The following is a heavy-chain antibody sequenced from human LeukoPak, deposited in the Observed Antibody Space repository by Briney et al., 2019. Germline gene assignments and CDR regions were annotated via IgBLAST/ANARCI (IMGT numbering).Heavy chain of an antibody. V-gene: IGHV3-74*01. CDR2: INSDGSST. Sequence: GGSLRLSCAASGFTFSSDWMIWVRQAPGKGLVWVSRINSDGSSTSYADSVKGRFTISRDNAKNTLHLQMNSLRAEDTAVYYCGRVSSDSSGYPDYWGQGTLVTVSS. J-gene: IGHJ4*02. CDR3: GRVSSDSSGYPDY. D-gene: IGHD3-22*01. CDR1: GFTFSSDW.